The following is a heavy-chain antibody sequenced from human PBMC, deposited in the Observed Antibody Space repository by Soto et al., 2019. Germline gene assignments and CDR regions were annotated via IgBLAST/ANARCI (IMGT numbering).Heavy chain of an antibody. V-gene: IGHV1-69*06. J-gene: IGHJ6*02. CDR1: GGTFSSYA. CDR2: TIPIFGTA. D-gene: IGHD3-22*01. Sequence: QVQLVQSGAEVKKPGSSVKVSCKASGGTFSSYAISWLRQAPGHGLEWRGGTIPIFGTANYAQKFQGRVTITADKSTSAAYMELSSLRSEDTAVNYCAKGGFSVYCSTSYYYCMDVWGQGTTVTVSS. CDR3: AKGGFSVYCSTSYYYCMDV.